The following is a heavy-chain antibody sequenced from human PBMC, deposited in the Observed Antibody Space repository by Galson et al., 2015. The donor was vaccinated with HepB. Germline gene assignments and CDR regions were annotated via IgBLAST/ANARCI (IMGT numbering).Heavy chain of an antibody. CDR2: ISAYNGNT. CDR3: YKDFDY. Sequence: SVKVSCKASGYTFTSYGISWVRQAPGQGLEWMGWISAYNGNTNYAQKFQGRVTITADKSTSTAYMELSSLRSEDTAVYYCYKDFDYWGQGTLVTVSS. D-gene: IGHD5-24*01. CDR1: GYTFTSYG. J-gene: IGHJ4*02. V-gene: IGHV1-18*01.